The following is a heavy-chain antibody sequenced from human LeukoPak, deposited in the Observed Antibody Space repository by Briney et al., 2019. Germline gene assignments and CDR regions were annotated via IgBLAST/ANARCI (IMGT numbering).Heavy chain of an antibody. J-gene: IGHJ3*02. D-gene: IGHD1-26*01. Sequence: GGSLRLSCAASGFTFSSYAMHWVRQAPGKGLEWVAVISYDGSNKYYADSVKGRFTISRDDAKNSLYLQMNSLRVEDTAVYYCARGERGAFDMWGQGTMVTVSS. V-gene: IGHV3-30-3*01. CDR1: GFTFSSYA. CDR3: ARGERGAFDM. CDR2: ISYDGSNK.